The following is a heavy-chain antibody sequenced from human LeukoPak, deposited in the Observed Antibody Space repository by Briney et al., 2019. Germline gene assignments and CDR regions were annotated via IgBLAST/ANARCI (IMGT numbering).Heavy chain of an antibody. CDR3: ARATVADYYFDY. D-gene: IGHD2-15*01. CDR2: IYYSGST. Sequence: SETLSLTCTVSGGSISSSSYYWSWIRQPPGKGLEWIGYIYYSGSTNYNPSLKSRVTISVDTSKNQFSLKLSSVTAADTAVYYCARATVADYYFDYWGQGTLVTVSS. V-gene: IGHV4-61*01. J-gene: IGHJ4*02. CDR1: GGSISSSSYY.